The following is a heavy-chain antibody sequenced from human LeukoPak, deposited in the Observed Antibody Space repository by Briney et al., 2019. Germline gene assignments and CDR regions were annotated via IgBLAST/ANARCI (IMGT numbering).Heavy chain of an antibody. J-gene: IGHJ6*02. CDR2: ISSSGSTI. CDR1: GFTFGDYA. Sequence: SGGSLRLSCTASGFTFGDYAMSWFRQAPGKGLEWVSYISSSGSTIYYADSVKGRFTISRDNAKNSLYLQMNSLRAEDTAVYYCARGNPLYYYYYGMDVWDQGTTVTVSS. V-gene: IGHV3-11*01. CDR3: ARGNPLYYYYYGMDV.